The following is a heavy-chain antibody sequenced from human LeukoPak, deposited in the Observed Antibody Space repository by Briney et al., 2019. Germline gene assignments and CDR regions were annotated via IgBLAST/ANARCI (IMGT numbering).Heavy chain of an antibody. CDR3: ARQTTTCKAGCAASFAY. CDR2: IYPSDSDT. D-gene: IGHD2-2*01. Sequence: PGESLKISCKGSGDSFSTYWVGWVRQMPGKGLEWMGIIYPSDSDTRYSPSFQGQVTISVDKSITTAYLQWTSLKASDTAMYYCARQTTTCKAGCAASFAYWGQGTLVTVSS. V-gene: IGHV5-51*01. J-gene: IGHJ4*02. CDR1: GDSFSTYW.